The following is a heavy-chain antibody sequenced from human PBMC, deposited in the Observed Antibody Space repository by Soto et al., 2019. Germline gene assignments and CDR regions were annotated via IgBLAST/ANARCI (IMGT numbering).Heavy chain of an antibody. CDR1: GYTFTSYA. V-gene: IGHV1-3*01. J-gene: IGHJ4*02. D-gene: IGHD4-17*01. CDR2: INAGNGNT. Sequence: QVQLVQSGAEVKKPGASVKVSCKASGYTFTSYAMHWVRQAPGQRLEWMGWINAGNGNTKYSQKFQGRVTITRDTCASTAYMELCSLRSEDTAVYYYARSGPVTMILRAPDYWGQGTLVTVSS. CDR3: ARSGPVTMILRAPDY.